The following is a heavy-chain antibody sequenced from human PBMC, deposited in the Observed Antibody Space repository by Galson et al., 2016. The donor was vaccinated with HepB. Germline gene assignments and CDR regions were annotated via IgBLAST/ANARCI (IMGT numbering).Heavy chain of an antibody. J-gene: IGHJ4*02. D-gene: IGHD2-2*01. CDR3: AHRSRHSSSTTSCYNY. V-gene: IGHV2-5*02. Sequence: SGFSLSTTGMGVGWIRQPPGKALEWSGLIYWDDDKRYSPSLKGRLLITKDTSKNQVVLTMTNMDPVDTATYYCAHRSRHSSSTTSCYNYWGQGALVTVSS. CDR1: GFSLSTTGMG. CDR2: IYWDDDK.